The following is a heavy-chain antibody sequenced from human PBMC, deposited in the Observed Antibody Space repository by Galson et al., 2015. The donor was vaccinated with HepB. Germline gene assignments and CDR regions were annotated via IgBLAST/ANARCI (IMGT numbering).Heavy chain of an antibody. J-gene: IGHJ4*02. V-gene: IGHV3-48*01. CDR2: ISSSSSII. Sequence: FLRLSCADSGFRFYSYSMNWVRQTQGKGLEWVSYISSSSSIINYADSVKGRLTIYRANARNSLYLQMKSLRAEDTAVYYCARASDLDYWGQGTLVTVSS. CDR1: GFRFYSYS. CDR3: ARASDLDY. D-gene: IGHD2-2*01.